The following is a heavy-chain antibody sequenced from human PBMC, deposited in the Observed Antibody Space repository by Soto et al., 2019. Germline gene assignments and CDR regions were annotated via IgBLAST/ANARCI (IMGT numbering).Heavy chain of an antibody. D-gene: IGHD3-3*01. CDR2: MSSDADIE. V-gene: IGHV3-30*18. J-gene: IGHJ6*02. CDR3: AKDAIFGVVIHKNYGLDV. CDR1: GFSFSNFG. Sequence: GGSLRLSCAASGFSFSNFGIHWVRQAPGKGLEWVAAMSSDADIEYYADSVKGRFTISRDNSKNTLYLQMNSLRTEDTAIYYCAKDAIFGVVIHKNYGLDVWGQGTAVTVSS.